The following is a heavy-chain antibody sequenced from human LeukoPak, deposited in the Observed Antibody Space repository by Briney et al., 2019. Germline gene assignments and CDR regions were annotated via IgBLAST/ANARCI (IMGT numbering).Heavy chain of an antibody. D-gene: IGHD3-9*01. CDR1: GFTFSSYA. J-gene: IGHJ4*02. Sequence: GGSLRLSRAASGFTFSSYAMHWVRQAPGKGLEWVAVISYDGSNKYYADSVKGRFTISRDNSKNTLYLQMNSLRAEDTAVYYCARAELYYDILTGYPIGYWGQGTLVTVSS. CDR2: ISYDGSNK. V-gene: IGHV3-30*04. CDR3: ARAELYYDILTGYPIGY.